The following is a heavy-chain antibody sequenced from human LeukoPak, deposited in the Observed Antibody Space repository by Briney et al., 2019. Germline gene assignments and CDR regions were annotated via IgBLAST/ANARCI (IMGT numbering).Heavy chain of an antibody. Sequence: PSETLSLTCTVSGDSISSSSYYWGWIRQPPGKGLEWIGSIYYSGSTYYNTSLKSRVTISVDASKNQLSLNLSSVTAADTAVYYCTRQPPRIFGVVEDYWGQGTLVMVSS. D-gene: IGHD3-3*01. J-gene: IGHJ4*02. CDR3: TRQPPRIFGVVEDY. CDR1: GDSISSSSYY. CDR2: IYYSGST. V-gene: IGHV4-39*01.